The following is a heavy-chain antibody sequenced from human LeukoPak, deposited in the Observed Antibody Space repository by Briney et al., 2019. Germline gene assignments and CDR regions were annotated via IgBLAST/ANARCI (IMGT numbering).Heavy chain of an antibody. J-gene: IGHJ4*02. V-gene: IGHV3-48*01. Sequence: PGGSLRLSCAASGFSFSSYSMNWVRQAPGKGLEWVSYISGSGNAKHYTDSVRGRFTISRDNAKNALYLQMNSLRAEDTAVYFCARDYVYAFDYWSQGTLVTVSS. CDR1: GFSFSSYS. CDR3: ARDYVYAFDY. CDR2: ISGSGNAK. D-gene: IGHD2/OR15-2a*01.